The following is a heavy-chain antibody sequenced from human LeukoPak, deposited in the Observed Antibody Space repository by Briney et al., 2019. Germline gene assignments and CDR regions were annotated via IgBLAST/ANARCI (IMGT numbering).Heavy chain of an antibody. Sequence: ASVKVSCKASGGTFSSYDISWVRQAPGQGLEWMGGIMPMFGKANYAQKFQGRVTTTADKATSTAYMELSSLRSEDTAVYYCARDLTGDRTRWGQGTLVTVSS. CDR2: IMPMFGKA. J-gene: IGHJ4*02. D-gene: IGHD1-14*01. CDR3: ARDLTGDRTR. V-gene: IGHV1-69*06. CDR1: GGTFSSYD.